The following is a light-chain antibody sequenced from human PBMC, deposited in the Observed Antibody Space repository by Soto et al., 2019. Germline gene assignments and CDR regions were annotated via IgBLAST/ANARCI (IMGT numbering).Light chain of an antibody. CDR1: QSVSNNY. J-gene: IGKJ4*01. CDR3: QQFSSYPLT. CDR2: GAS. Sequence: EIVLTQSPGTLSLSPGERATLSCRASQSVSNNYLAWYQHKPGQAPRLLIYGASNRATGIPDRFSGSGSGTDFTLTISRLEPEEFAVYYCQQFSSYPLTVGGGTKVDI. V-gene: IGKV3-20*01.